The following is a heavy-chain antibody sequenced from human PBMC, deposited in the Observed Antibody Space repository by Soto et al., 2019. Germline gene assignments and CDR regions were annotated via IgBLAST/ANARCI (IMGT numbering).Heavy chain of an antibody. D-gene: IGHD3-3*01. V-gene: IGHV3-23*01. CDR2: ISASGEIT. CDR1: GFTLRNYA. J-gene: IGHJ4*02. Sequence: GGSLRLSCEASGFTLRNYAMNWVRQAPGKGLEWVSSISASGEITHYADSVKGRFTISRDNSKHTLYLQMNSLRAEDTAEYYCAKDSERDLGVSGTGFDYWGQGVLVTVSS. CDR3: AKDSERDLGVSGTGFDY.